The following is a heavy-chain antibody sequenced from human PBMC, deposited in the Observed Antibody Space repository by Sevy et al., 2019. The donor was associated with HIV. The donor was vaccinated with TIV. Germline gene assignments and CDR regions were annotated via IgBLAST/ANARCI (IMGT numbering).Heavy chain of an antibody. CDR2: IYYSGST. V-gene: IGHV4-59*13. J-gene: IGHJ6*02. Sequence: SETLSLTCTVSGVSISSYYWSWIRQPPGKGLEWIGYIYYSGSTNYNPSLKSRVTISVDTSKNQFSLKLSSVTAADTAVYYSGRDVAVGDYLFGMEVLCQRTTVTVSS. D-gene: IGHD3-16*01. CDR3: GRDVAVGDYLFGMEV. CDR1: GVSISSYY.